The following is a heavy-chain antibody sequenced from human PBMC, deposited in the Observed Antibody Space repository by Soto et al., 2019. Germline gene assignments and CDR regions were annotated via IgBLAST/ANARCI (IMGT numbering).Heavy chain of an antibody. D-gene: IGHD4-17*01. J-gene: IGHJ5*02. CDR1: GFTVRSYA. V-gene: IGHV3-48*03. CDR3: PGDDSGGYSGGLFAP. CDR2: ISSSGSTI. Sequence: GWSLRLGCSSSGFTVRSYAMHGIRQATGKGLEWVSYISSSGSTIYYADSVKGRFSISRDNAKNTLYLQMNSLRAEDTAVFFCPGDDSGGYSGGLFAPLGKRTPVPVSS.